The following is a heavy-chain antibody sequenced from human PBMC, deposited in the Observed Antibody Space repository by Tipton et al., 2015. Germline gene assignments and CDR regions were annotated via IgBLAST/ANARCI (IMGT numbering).Heavy chain of an antibody. CDR3: AREPLMLGGLRYAMDV. V-gene: IGHV4-4*07. CDR1: GASMSSSY. D-gene: IGHD3-16*01. CDR2: IYTSGNT. J-gene: IGHJ6*02. Sequence: TLSLTCTVSGASMSSSYWSWIRQPAGKGLEWIGRIYTSGNTMYNPSLKSRVTMSVDTSKNQLSLKVTSVTAADTAAYYCAREPLMLGGLRYAMDVWGQGTTVTVSS.